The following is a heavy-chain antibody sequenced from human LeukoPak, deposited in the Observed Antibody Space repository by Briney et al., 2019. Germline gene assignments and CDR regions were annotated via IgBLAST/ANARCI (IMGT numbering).Heavy chain of an antibody. D-gene: IGHD6-13*01. CDR1: GFTFSDYY. Sequence: GGSLRLSCAASGFTFSDYYMSWIRQAPGKGLEWVSYISSSGSTIYYADSVKGRFTISRDNAKNSLYLQMNSLRAEDTAVYYCARAVSSSWYSRDDNWFDPWGQGTLVTVSS. CDR2: ISSSGSTI. J-gene: IGHJ5*02. V-gene: IGHV3-11*04. CDR3: ARAVSSSWYSRDDNWFDP.